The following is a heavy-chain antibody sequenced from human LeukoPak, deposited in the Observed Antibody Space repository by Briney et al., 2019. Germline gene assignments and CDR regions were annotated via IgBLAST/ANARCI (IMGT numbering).Heavy chain of an antibody. V-gene: IGHV3-66*01. D-gene: IGHD3-10*01. J-gene: IGHJ4*02. CDR2: IYSGGST. CDR1: GFTVSSNY. CDR3: AKRITMLRGADFDY. Sequence: GGSLRLSCAASGFTVSSNYMSWVRQAPGKGLEWVSVIYSGGSTYYADSVKGRFTISRDNSKNTLYLQMNSLRAEDTAVYYCAKRITMLRGADFDYWGQGTLVTVSS.